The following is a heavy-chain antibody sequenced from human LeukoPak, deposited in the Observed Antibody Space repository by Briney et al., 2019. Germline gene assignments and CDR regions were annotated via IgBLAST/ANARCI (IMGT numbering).Heavy chain of an antibody. D-gene: IGHD2-15*01. CDR3: VREPYCSGGGCYTSGFDC. V-gene: IGHV3-74*01. J-gene: IGHJ4*02. CDR1: GVTFSRYW. Sequence: GGSLRLSCAASGVTFSRYWMHWVPQPPGKGLVWVSRIKNDGSSTTYADSVKGRFTISRDNAKNTLYLQMNSLRVEDTAVYYCVREPYCSGGGCYTSGFDCWGQGTLVTVSS. CDR2: IKNDGSST.